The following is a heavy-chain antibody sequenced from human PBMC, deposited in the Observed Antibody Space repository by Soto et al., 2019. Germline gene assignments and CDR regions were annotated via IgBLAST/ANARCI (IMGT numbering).Heavy chain of an antibody. J-gene: IGHJ6*02. V-gene: IGHV1-69*06. D-gene: IGHD2-15*01. Sequence: SVKVSCKASGGAFSSYAISWVRQAPGQGLEWMGGIIPIFGTANYAQKFQGRVTITADKSTSTAYMELSSLRSEDTAVYYCARGYCSGGSCPLYYYGMDVWGQGTTVTVSS. CDR2: IIPIFGTA. CDR1: GGAFSSYA. CDR3: ARGYCSGGSCPLYYYGMDV.